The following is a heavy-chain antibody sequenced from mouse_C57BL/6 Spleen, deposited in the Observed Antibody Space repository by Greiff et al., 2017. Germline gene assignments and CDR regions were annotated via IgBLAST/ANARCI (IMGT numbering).Heavy chain of an antibody. V-gene: IGHV1-52*01. J-gene: IGHJ2*01. CDR2: IDPSDSET. CDR3: ARVNWERDYFDY. D-gene: IGHD4-1*01. CDR1: GYTFTSYW. Sequence: QVQLQQSGAELVRPGSSVKLPCKASGYTFTSYWMHWVKQRPIQGLEWIGNIDPSDSETHYNQKFKDKATFTVDKSSSTAYMQLSSLTSEDSAVYYCARVNWERDYFDYWGQGTTLTVSS.